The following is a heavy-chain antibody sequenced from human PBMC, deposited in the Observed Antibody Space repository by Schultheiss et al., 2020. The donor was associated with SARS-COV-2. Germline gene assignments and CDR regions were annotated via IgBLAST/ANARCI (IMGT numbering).Heavy chain of an antibody. CDR3: ARVRRGGSGTFFYYFDY. CDR1: GFSFDDYG. Sequence: GESLKISCAASGFSFDDYGMSWVRQVPGKGLEWVSGINWNGVARGYADSVQGRFILSRDNTKNSLYLEMNSLRAEDTALYYCARVRRGGSGTFFYYFDYWGQGTQVTVSS. D-gene: IGHD3-10*01. V-gene: IGHV3-20*04. J-gene: IGHJ4*02. CDR2: INWNGVAR.